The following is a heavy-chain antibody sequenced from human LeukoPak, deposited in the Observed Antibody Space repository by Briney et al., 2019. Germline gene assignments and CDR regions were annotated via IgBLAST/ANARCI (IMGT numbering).Heavy chain of an antibody. J-gene: IGHJ4*02. CDR2: IKQDGSEK. CDR1: GFTFSSYW. Sequence: GGSLRPSCAASGFTFSSYWMSWVRQAPGKGLEWVANIKQDGSEKYYVDSVKGRFTISRDNAKNSLYLQMNSLRAEDTAVYYCARDTVTRRLRYWGQRTLVTVSS. CDR3: ARDTVTRRLRY. V-gene: IGHV3-7*01. D-gene: IGHD4-17*01.